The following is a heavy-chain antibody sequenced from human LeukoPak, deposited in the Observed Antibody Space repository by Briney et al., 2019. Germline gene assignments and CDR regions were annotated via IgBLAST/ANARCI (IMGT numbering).Heavy chain of an antibody. CDR3: ARDGNWNEYYFDY. V-gene: IGHV3-33*01. CDR1: GFTFSSYG. CDR2: IWYDGSNK. D-gene: IGHD1-1*01. Sequence: GGSLRLSCAASGFTFSSYGMHWVRQAPGKRLEWVAVIWYDGSNKYYADSVKGRFTISRDNSKNTLYLQMNSLRAEDTAVYYCARDGNWNEYYFDYWGQGTLVTVSS. J-gene: IGHJ4*02.